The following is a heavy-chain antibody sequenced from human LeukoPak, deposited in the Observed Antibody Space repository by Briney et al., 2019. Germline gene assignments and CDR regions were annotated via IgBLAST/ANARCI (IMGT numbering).Heavy chain of an antibody. CDR1: GITFSSYG. V-gene: IGHV3-30*02. Sequence: PGGSLRLSCAASGITFSSYGMHWVRQAPGKGLEWVAFIRYDGSNKYYADSVKGRFTISRDNSKNTLYLQMNSLRAEDTAVYYCAKGGRGYSYGSFDYWGQGTLVTVSS. D-gene: IGHD5-18*01. CDR3: AKGGRGYSYGSFDY. CDR2: IRYDGSNK. J-gene: IGHJ4*02.